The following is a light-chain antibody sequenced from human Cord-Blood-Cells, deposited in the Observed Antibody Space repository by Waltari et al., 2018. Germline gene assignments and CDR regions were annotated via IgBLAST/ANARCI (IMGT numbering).Light chain of an antibody. Sequence: EIVMTQSPAPLYVSPGERATLSCRASPSVSSNLAWYQEKPGQAPRLLIYGASTRATGIPARFSGSGSGTEFTLTISSLQSEDFAVYYCQQYNNWPPYTFGQGTKLEIK. CDR1: PSVSSN. J-gene: IGKJ2*01. CDR3: QQYNNWPPYT. V-gene: IGKV3-15*01. CDR2: GAS.